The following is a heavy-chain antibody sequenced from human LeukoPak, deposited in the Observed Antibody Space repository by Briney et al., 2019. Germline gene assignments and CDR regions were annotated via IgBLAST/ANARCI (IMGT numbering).Heavy chain of an antibody. CDR2: TYYRSKWYN. CDR3: ARGGGFGETNFDY. J-gene: IGHJ4*02. D-gene: IGHD3-10*01. Sequence: SQTLSLTCAISGDSVASNGAAWNWSRQSPSRGLEWLGRTYYRSKWYNDYAVSVESRITINPDTSKNQFSLQLNSVTPEDTAVYYCARGGGFGETNFDYWGQGTLVTVSS. V-gene: IGHV6-1*01. CDR1: GDSVASNGAA.